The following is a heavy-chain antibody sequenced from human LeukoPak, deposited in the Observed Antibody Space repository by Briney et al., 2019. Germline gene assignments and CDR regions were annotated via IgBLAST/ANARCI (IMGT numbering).Heavy chain of an antibody. CDR3: ARGAQLTDY. CDR2: IGPDGGTT. J-gene: IGHJ4*02. Sequence: GGSLRLSCAASGFTFSNYAMSWVRQAPGKGLEYVSGIGPDGGTTYYTNSVKGRFTTSRDNSKYMLYLQMGSLTADDMAVYYCARGAQLTDYWGQGTLVTVSS. CDR1: GFTFSNYA. V-gene: IGHV3-64*01. D-gene: IGHD6-13*01.